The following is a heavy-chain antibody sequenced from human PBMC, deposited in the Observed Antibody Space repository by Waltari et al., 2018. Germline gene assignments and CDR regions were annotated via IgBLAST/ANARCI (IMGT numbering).Heavy chain of an antibody. Sequence: QVQLVQSGAEVKEPGASVKVSCRASGCTSGGSLIHWVRQAPGQGLEWMGWINLDSDDTKYGQKFRGRVTVTGDSSITTAYMELRGLRSDDSAMYYCARDFQTGNFFVSWGQGTLVTVSS. D-gene: IGHD3-9*01. CDR2: INLDSDDT. CDR1: GCTSGGSL. V-gene: IGHV1-2*02. CDR3: ARDFQTGNFFVS. J-gene: IGHJ4*02.